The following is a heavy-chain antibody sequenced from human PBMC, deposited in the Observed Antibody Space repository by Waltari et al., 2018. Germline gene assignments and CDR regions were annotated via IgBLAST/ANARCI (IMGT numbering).Heavy chain of an antibody. CDR3: ARDSVAATQGAYYYYGMDV. Sequence: GGVVQPGRSLRLSCAASGFTFSSYGMHWVRQAPGKGLEWVAVIWYDGSNKYYADSVKGRFTISRDNSKNTLYLQMNSLRAEDTAVYYCARDSVAATQGAYYYYGMDVWGQGTTVTVSS. CDR1: GFTFSSYG. CDR2: IWYDGSNK. V-gene: IGHV3-33*01. D-gene: IGHD2-15*01. J-gene: IGHJ6*02.